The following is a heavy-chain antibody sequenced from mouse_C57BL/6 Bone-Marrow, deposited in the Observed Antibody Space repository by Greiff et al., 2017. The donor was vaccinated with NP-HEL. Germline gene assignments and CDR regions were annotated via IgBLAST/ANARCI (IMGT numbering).Heavy chain of an antibody. D-gene: IGHD1-1*01. J-gene: IGHJ2*01. Sequence: EVKLVESGGDLVKPGGSLKLSCAASGFTFSSYGMSWVRQTPDKRLEWVATISSGGSYTYYPDSVKGRFTISRDNAKNTLYLQMSSLKSEDTAMYYCARLLTTVYWGQGTTLTVSS. CDR2: ISSGGSYT. CDR1: GFTFSSYG. V-gene: IGHV5-6*01. CDR3: ARLLTTVY.